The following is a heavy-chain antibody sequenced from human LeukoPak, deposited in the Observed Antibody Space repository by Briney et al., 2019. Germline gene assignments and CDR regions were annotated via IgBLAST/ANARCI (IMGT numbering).Heavy chain of an antibody. CDR1: GRSVSGYY. Sequence: SETLSLTCGAYGRSVSGYYWSWIRQPPGKGLEWIGEINHSGSTNYNPSLKSRVTITVDTSKNQCSLKLRSVTAADWAVYYCASRDYGGNSYYWGQGTLVTVSS. V-gene: IGHV4-34*01. D-gene: IGHD4-23*01. J-gene: IGHJ4*02. CDR3: ASRDYGGNSYY. CDR2: INHSGST.